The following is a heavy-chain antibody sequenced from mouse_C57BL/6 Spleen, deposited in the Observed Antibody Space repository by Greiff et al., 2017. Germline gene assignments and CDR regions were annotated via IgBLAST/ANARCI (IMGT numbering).Heavy chain of an antibody. V-gene: IGHV1-39*01. CDR3: AAYYGSSFSYAMDY. D-gene: IGHD1-1*01. J-gene: IGHJ4*01. CDR1: GYSFTDYN. Sequence: EVQLQQSGPELVKPGASVKISCKASGYSFTDYNINWVKQSNGKSLEWIGVINPNYGTTSYNQKFKGKATLTVDQSSSTAYMQLNSLTSEDSAVYYCAAYYGSSFSYAMDYWGQGTSVTVSS. CDR2: INPNYGTT.